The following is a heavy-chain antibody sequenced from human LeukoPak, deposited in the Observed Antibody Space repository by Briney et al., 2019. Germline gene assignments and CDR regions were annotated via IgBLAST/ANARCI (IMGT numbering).Heavy chain of an antibody. D-gene: IGHD6-6*01. Sequence: PSETLSLTCTVSGGSISSSGYYWGWIRQPPGKGLEWIGIIYYSGSTSYNPSLTSRVTISVDTSKNQFSLKLSSVTAADTAVYYCVRYSSSSGWFDPWGQGTLVTVSS. V-gene: IGHV4-39*01. J-gene: IGHJ5*02. CDR2: IYYSGST. CDR3: VRYSSSSGWFDP. CDR1: GGSISSSGYY.